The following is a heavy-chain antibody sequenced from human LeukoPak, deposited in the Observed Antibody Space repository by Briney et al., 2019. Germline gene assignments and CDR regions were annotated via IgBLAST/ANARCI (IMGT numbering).Heavy chain of an antibody. Sequence: ASVKVSCKASGYTFTDYYIYWVRQAPGRGLEWMGWINPNRGGTNYAQKFQGRVTMTRDTSISTAYMELSRLRSDDTAVYYCARGLMVYAIRGLDPWGQGTLVTVSS. CDR2: INPNRGGT. V-gene: IGHV1-2*02. J-gene: IGHJ5*02. D-gene: IGHD2-8*01. CDR1: GYTFTDYY. CDR3: ARGLMVYAIRGLDP.